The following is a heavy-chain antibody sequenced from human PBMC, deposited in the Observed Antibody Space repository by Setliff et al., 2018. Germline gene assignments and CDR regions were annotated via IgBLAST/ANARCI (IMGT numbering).Heavy chain of an antibody. J-gene: IGHJ4*02. CDR2: INHSGST. CDR3: RFWDGSYKNDY. V-gene: IGHV4-34*01. D-gene: IGHD3-3*01. Sequence: PSETLSLTCAVYGGSFSTYFWSWIRQPPGKGLEWIVEINHSGSTNYSPSLKSRVTISVDMSKNQLSLKLGSVTAADTAAYYCRFWDGSYKNDYWGQGTLVTVS. CDR1: GGSFSTYF.